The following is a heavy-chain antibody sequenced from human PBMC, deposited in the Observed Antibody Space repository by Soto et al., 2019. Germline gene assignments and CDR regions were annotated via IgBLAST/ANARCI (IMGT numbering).Heavy chain of an antibody. V-gene: IGHV2-5*01. CDR3: APSPLAVAGNYSFDY. J-gene: IGHJ4*02. Sequence: QITLKESGPTLVKLTQTLTLICTVSGVSLSTSGVNVGWIRQPPGKALEWLALIYSYDDKRYIPSLKNMLTITPATSKNPVVLTMTNLDPVDPATYYGAPSPLAVAGNYSFDYWGQGTLVTVSS. CDR1: GVSLSTSGVN. D-gene: IGHD6-19*01. CDR2: IYSYDDK.